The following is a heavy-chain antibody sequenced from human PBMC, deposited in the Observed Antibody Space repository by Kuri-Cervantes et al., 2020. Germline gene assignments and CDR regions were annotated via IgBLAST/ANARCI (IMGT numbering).Heavy chain of an antibody. Sequence: GGSLRLSCAASGFTFSSYSMDWVRQAPGKGLEWVSSISSSSSYIYYADSVKGRFTISRDNSKNTLYLQMNSLRAEDTAVYYCAKVHSSGWYFAGMDVWGQGTTVTVSS. D-gene: IGHD6-19*01. CDR3: AKVHSSGWYFAGMDV. CDR1: GFTFSSYS. CDR2: ISSSSSYI. J-gene: IGHJ6*02. V-gene: IGHV3-21*01.